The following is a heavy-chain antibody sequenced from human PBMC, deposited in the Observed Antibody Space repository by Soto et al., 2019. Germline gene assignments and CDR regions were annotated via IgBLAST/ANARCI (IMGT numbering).Heavy chain of an antibody. CDR1: GGSISSSSYH. V-gene: IGHV4-39*01. D-gene: IGHD6-19*01. Sequence: SETLSLTCTVSGGSISSSSYHWGWIRQPPGKGLEWIGSIYYSGSTYYNPSLKSRVTISVDTSKNQFSLKLSSVTAADTAVYYCARQETAVAGLNWFDPWGQGTLVTVSS. J-gene: IGHJ5*02. CDR2: IYYSGST. CDR3: ARQETAVAGLNWFDP.